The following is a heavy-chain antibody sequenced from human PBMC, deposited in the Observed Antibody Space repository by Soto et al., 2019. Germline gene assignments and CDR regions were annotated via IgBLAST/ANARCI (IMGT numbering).Heavy chain of an antibody. CDR2: ISGSGGST. CDR3: AKNSYCGGDCYSSPYYFDY. J-gene: IGHJ4*02. Sequence: GGSLRLSCAASGFTFSSYAMSWVRQAPGKGLEWVSAISGSGGSTYYADSVKGRFTISRDNSKNTLYLQMNSLRAEDTAVYYCAKNSYCGGDCYSSPYYFDYWGQGTLVTVSS. D-gene: IGHD2-21*01. CDR1: GFTFSSYA. V-gene: IGHV3-23*01.